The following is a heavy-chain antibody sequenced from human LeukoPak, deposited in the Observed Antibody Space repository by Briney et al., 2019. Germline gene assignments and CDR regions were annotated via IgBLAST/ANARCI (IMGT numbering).Heavy chain of an antibody. J-gene: IGHJ4*02. Sequence: GGSLRLSCAASGFTFSNAWMSWVRQAPGKGLEWVGRIKSKTDGGTTDYAAPVKGRFTISGDDSKNTLYLQMNSLRAEDTAVYYCAKGGDTIFGVVIDYFDYWGQGTLVTVSS. CDR2: IKSKTDGGTT. CDR3: AKGGDTIFGVVIDYFDY. D-gene: IGHD3-3*01. V-gene: IGHV3-15*01. CDR1: GFTFSNAW.